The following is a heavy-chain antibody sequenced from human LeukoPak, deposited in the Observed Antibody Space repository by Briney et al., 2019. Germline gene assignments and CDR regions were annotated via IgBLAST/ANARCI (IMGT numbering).Heavy chain of an antibody. Sequence: GGSLRLSCAASGFTFSSYEMNWVRQAPGKGLEWVSYISSSGSTIYYADSVKGRFTISRDNAKNSLYLQMNSLRAEDTAVYYCARTNYYDSSGYYDFDYWGQGTLVTVSS. CDR1: GFTFSSYE. V-gene: IGHV3-48*03. CDR3: ARTNYYDSSGYYDFDY. J-gene: IGHJ4*02. D-gene: IGHD3-22*01. CDR2: ISSSGSTI.